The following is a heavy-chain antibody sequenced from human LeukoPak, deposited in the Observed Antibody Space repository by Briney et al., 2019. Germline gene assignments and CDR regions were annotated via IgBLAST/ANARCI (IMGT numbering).Heavy chain of an antibody. V-gene: IGHV4-34*01. CDR1: GGSFSGYY. CDR2: INHSGST. CDR3: ARGRGITMIVVVINRVYFDY. D-gene: IGHD3-22*01. Sequence: SETLSLTCAVYGGSFSGYYWSWIRQPPGKGLEWIGEINHSGSTNYNPSLKSRVTISVDTSKNQFSLKLSSVTAADTAVYYCARGRGITMIVVVINRVYFDYWGRGTLVTVSS. J-gene: IGHJ4*02.